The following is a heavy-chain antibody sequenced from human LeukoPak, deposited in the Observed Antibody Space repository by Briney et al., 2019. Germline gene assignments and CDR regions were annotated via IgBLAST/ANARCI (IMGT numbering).Heavy chain of an antibody. V-gene: IGHV3-23*01. Sequence: GGSLRLSCAASGFTFSSYAMSWVRQAPGKGLEWVSTISGSRGSTYYADSVKGRFTISRDNSRSTLYLQLNSLRAEDAAIYYCAKSAGYSSGWYSDYWGQGTLVTVSS. CDR1: GFTFSSYA. D-gene: IGHD6-19*01. J-gene: IGHJ4*02. CDR2: ISGSRGST. CDR3: AKSAGYSSGWYSDY.